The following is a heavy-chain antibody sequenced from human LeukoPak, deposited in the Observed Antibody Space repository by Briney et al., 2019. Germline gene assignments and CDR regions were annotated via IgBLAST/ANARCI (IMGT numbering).Heavy chain of an antibody. Sequence: GSSAKVSCKASGGTFSSYAISWVRQAPGQGLEWMGGIIPIFGTANYAQKFQGRVTITADESTSTAYMELSSLRSEDTAVYYCARDPGQQLPHNYYYYYMDVWGKGTTVTVSS. V-gene: IGHV1-69*01. D-gene: IGHD6-13*01. CDR3: ARDPGQQLPHNYYYYYMDV. CDR2: IIPIFGTA. J-gene: IGHJ6*03. CDR1: GGTFSSYA.